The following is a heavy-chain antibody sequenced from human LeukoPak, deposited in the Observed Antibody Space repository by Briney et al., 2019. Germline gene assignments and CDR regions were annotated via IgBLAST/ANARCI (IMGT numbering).Heavy chain of an antibody. V-gene: IGHV3-30-3*01. J-gene: IGHJ4*02. CDR2: ISYDGSNK. Sequence: GRSLRLSCAASGFTFSSYAMHWVRQAPAKGLECVAVISYDGSNKYYADSVKGRFTISRDNSKNTLYLQMNSLRAEDTAVYYCARVYYDFWSGYSPYDYWGQGTLVTVSS. D-gene: IGHD3-3*01. CDR1: GFTFSSYA. CDR3: ARVYYDFWSGYSPYDY.